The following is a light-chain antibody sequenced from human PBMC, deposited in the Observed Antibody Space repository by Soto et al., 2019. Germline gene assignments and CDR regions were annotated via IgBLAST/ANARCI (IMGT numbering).Light chain of an antibody. V-gene: IGLV2-14*01. CDR2: EVS. CDR3: SPYTSSANWV. Sequence: QSALTQPASVSGSPGQSITISCTGTSSDVGGYNYVSWYQQHPGKAPKLMIYEVSNRPSGVSNRFSGSKSGNTASLTISGLQAEDEADYYCSPYTSSANWVFGGGTKLPAL. CDR1: SSDVGGYNY. J-gene: IGLJ3*02.